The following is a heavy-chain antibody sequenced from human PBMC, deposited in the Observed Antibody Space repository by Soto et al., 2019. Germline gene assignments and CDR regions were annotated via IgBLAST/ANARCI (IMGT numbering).Heavy chain of an antibody. D-gene: IGHD1-26*01. CDR1: GGTFSSYS. Sequence: QVQLVQSGAEVKKPGSSVKVSCKASGGTFSSYSINWVRQAPGQGLEWMGEIIPIFGTANYAQKFQSRVTSTADEATSTAYSEMSSLRSEDTGVYYCARDGGRRSGGIDYWGQGTLVTVSS. CDR2: IIPIFGTA. J-gene: IGHJ4*02. V-gene: IGHV1-69*01. CDR3: ARDGGRRSGGIDY.